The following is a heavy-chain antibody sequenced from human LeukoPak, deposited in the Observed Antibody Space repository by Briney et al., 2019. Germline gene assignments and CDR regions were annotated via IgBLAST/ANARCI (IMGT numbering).Heavy chain of an antibody. D-gene: IGHD6-19*01. CDR3: ASGDYSSGWYWNY. J-gene: IGHJ4*02. CDR2: IIPIFGTA. V-gene: IGHV1-69*05. Sequence: ASVKVSCKASGGTFSSYAISWVRQAPGQGLEWMGGIIPIFGTANYAQKFQGRVTITTDESTSTAYMELSSLRSGDTAVYYCASGDYSSGWYWNYWGQGTLVTVSS. CDR1: GGTFSSYA.